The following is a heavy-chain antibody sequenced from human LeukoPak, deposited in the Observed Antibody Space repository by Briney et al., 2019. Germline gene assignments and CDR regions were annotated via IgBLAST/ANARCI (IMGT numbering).Heavy chain of an antibody. J-gene: IGHJ4*02. Sequence: PSETLSLTCAISGGSFSNYYWSWLRQTPEKGLEWIGEINHSGSTNYNPSLKSRVTISVDTSKNQFSLKLSSVTAADTAVYYCARWLLWFGELYDYWGQGTLVTVSS. CDR1: GGSFSNYY. CDR3: ARWLLWFGELYDY. CDR2: INHSGST. D-gene: IGHD3-10*01. V-gene: IGHV4-34*01.